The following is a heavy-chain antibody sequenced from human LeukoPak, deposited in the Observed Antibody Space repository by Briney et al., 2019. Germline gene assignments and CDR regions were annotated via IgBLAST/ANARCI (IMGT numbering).Heavy chain of an antibody. J-gene: IGHJ1*01. V-gene: IGHV4-34*01. CDR2: INHSGST. CDR1: GGSLSVYY. CDR3: AGGSGYGVRPKYFHH. Sequence: SETLSLTRAVYGGSLSVYYSGWIRQPPGKGREWIGEINHSGSTNYNPSLKSRVTISVDTSKNQFSLKLSSVTAADTAVYYCAGGSGYGVRPKYFHHWGQGTLVTVSS. D-gene: IGHD5-12*01.